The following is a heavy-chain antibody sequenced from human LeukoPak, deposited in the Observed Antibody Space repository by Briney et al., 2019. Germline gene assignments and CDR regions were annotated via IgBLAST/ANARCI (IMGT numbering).Heavy chain of an antibody. CDR3: LRHYSR. Sequence: PGGSLRLSCTGSGFTLGDNAMSRVRQAPGKGLEWVGFIRNRAYGGTTEYAASVKGRFTISRDDSKSIAYLQMNSLKTEDTAVYYCLRHYSRWGQGTLVTVSS. D-gene: IGHD6-13*01. V-gene: IGHV3-49*04. CDR2: IRNRAYGGTT. CDR1: GFTLGDNA. J-gene: IGHJ4*02.